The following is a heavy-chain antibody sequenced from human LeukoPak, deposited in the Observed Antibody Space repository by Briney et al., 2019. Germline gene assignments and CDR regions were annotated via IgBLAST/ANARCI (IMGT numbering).Heavy chain of an antibody. V-gene: IGHV4-59*02. Sequence: SQTLSLTCTVSGGSVSSYYWSWIRQPPGKGLEWIGYIYYSGSTNYNPSLKSRVTISVDTSKNQFSLKLSSVTAADTAVYHCARDNWNYGSSMDVWGQGTTVTVSS. CDR3: ARDNWNYGSSMDV. D-gene: IGHD1-7*01. J-gene: IGHJ6*02. CDR1: GGSVSSYY. CDR2: IYYSGST.